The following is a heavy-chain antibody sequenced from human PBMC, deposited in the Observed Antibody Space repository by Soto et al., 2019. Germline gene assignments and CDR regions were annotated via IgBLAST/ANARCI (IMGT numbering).Heavy chain of an antibody. CDR2: FYYSGST. Sequence: QLQLQESGPGLVKPSETLSLTCTVSGGSISISSSSYYWGWIRQPPGKGLEWFGSFYYSGSTYYNPSLKSRATISVDTSKNQFSLKLSSVTAADTAVYYCARWYNSGWYGWFDPWGQGTLVTVSS. D-gene: IGHD6-19*01. CDR1: GGSISISSSSYY. V-gene: IGHV4-39*01. CDR3: ARWYNSGWYGWFDP. J-gene: IGHJ5*02.